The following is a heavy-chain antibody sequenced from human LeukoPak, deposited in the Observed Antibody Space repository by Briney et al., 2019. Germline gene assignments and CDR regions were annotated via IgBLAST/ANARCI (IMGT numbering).Heavy chain of an antibody. CDR3: ARLYYYNSSGYGSIPY. D-gene: IGHD3-22*01. Sequence: GGSLRLSCAASGFTFSSYAMSWVRQAPGKGLEWVSTISDSGGSTYYADSVKGRFTISRDNSKNTLYLQTNGLRAEDTAVYYCARLYYYNSSGYGSIPYWGQGPLVTVSS. CDR1: GFTFSSYA. V-gene: IGHV3-23*01. CDR2: ISDSGGST. J-gene: IGHJ4*02.